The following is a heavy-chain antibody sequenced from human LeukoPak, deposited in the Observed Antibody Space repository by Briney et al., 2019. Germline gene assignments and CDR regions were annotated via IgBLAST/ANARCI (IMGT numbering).Heavy chain of an antibody. CDR2: IYYSGST. CDR1: GGSISSGGYY. CDR3: ARTRLLPDDYCDY. D-gene: IGHD2-15*01. V-gene: IGHV4-31*03. J-gene: IGHJ4*02. Sequence: SQTLSLTCTVSGGSISSGGYYWSWIRQHPGKGLEWIGYIYYSGSTYYNPSLKSRVTISVDTSKNQFSLKLSSVTAADTAVYYCARTRLLPDDYCDYWGQGTLVTVSS.